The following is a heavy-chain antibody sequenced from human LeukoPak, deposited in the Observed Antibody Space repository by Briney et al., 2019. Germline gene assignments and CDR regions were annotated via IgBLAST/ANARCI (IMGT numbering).Heavy chain of an antibody. CDR3: AKDMAVDYVWGSYRGAFDY. D-gene: IGHD3-16*02. CDR2: ISGSGGST. V-gene: IGHV3-23*01. J-gene: IGHJ4*02. Sequence: GGSLRLSCAASGFNFNKYDMTWARQAPGKGLEWVSAISGSGGSTYYADSVKGRFTISRDNSKNTLYLQMNSLRAEDTAVYYCAKDMAVDYVWGSYRGAFDYWGQGTLVTVSS. CDR1: GFNFNKYD.